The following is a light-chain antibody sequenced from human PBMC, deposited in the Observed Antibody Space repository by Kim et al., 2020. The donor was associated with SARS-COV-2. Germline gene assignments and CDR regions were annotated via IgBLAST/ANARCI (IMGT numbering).Light chain of an antibody. CDR3: QQYGGAPRIS. V-gene: IGKV3-20*01. J-gene: IGKJ5*01. Sequence: EIALTQSPGTLSLSPGERATLSCRASQIVSSNYLAWYQQKPGQAPRLLIYGASTRATGIPDRFSGSGSGTDFTLTINTLEPEDFAVYYCQQYGGAPRISFGQGTRLEIK. CDR1: QIVSSNY. CDR2: GAS.